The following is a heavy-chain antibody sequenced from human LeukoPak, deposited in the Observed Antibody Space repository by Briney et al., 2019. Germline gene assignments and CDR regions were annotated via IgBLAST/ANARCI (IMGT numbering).Heavy chain of an antibody. CDR2: ISRNSISL. J-gene: IGHJ4*02. CDR3: AKDSVFREGYFDY. CDR1: GFTFYDYA. Sequence: GGSLRLSCAASGFTFYDYAMHWVRPAPGKGLECASGISRNSISLGYADSVKGRFTISRDNAKNSLYLQMNSLRAEDTALYYCAKDSVFREGYFDYWGQGTLVTVSS. D-gene: IGHD3-10*01. V-gene: IGHV3-9*01.